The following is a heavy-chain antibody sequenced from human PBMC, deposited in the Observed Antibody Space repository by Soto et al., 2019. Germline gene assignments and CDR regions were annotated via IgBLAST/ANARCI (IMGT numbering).Heavy chain of an antibody. J-gene: IGHJ4*02. D-gene: IGHD1-26*01. CDR3: ARDRDSGSYYTYFDY. V-gene: IGHV1-69*01. CDR2: IIPIFGTA. Sequence: QVQLVQSGAEVKKPGSSVKVSCKASGGTFSSYAISWVREAPGQGLEWMGGIIPIFGTANYAQKFQGRVTITADESTSTAYMELSSLRSEDTAVYYCARDRDSGSYYTYFDYWGQGTLVTVSS. CDR1: GGTFSSYA.